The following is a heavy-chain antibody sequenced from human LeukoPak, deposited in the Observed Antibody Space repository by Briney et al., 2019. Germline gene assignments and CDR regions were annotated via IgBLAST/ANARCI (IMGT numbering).Heavy chain of an antibody. J-gene: IGHJ4*02. CDR3: ARGSVFMGYASFDY. Sequence: KSSETLSLTCAVYGGSFSGYYWTWIRQPPGKGLEWMAEIVQSGRTNYSPSLESRLTLSVDTSKNQFSLKLSSATAADTAVYYCARGSVFMGYASFDYWGQGALVTVSS. CDR1: GGSFSGYY. V-gene: IGHV4-34*12. D-gene: IGHD2-2*01. CDR2: IVQSGRT.